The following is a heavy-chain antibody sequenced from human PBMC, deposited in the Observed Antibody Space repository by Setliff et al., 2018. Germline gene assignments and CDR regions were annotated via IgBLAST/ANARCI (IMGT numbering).Heavy chain of an antibody. CDR2: INYSGIT. D-gene: IGHD2-15*01. CDR3: ARLPGYCNGGNCYGYYTFDI. J-gene: IGHJ3*02. CDR1: GDSISSSSYY. V-gene: IGHV4-39*01. Sequence: PSETLSLTCSVSGDSISSSSYYWGWIRQPPGKGLGWIGSINYSGITYYSPSLKSRVIVSVDTSKNQFSLKLSSVTAADTAVYYCARLPGYCNGGNCYGYYTFDIWGQGTMVTVS.